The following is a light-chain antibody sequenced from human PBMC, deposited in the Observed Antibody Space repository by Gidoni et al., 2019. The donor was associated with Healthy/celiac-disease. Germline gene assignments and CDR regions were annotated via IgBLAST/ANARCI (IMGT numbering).Light chain of an antibody. CDR2: LGS. J-gene: IGKJ3*01. V-gene: IGKV2-28*01. Sequence: DIVMTQSPLSLPVTPGEPASISCRSSQSLLHSNGYNYLDWYLQKPGQSPQLLIYLGSNRASGVPDRFSGSGSGTDFTLKISRVEAEDVGVYYCMQALPXFXPGTKVDIK. CDR1: QSLLHSNGYNY. CDR3: MQALPX.